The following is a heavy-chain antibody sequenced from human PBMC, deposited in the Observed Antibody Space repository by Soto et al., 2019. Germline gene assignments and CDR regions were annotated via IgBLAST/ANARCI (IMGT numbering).Heavy chain of an antibody. J-gene: IGHJ4*02. CDR3: ARDGGSSWTFDY. Sequence: QVQLVDSGGGVVQPGRSLRLSCAASGFTFSSSAMHWVRQAPGKGLEWVAIISYDGSNKYYADSVKGRFTISRDNSKNTLYLQVSSLRPEDTAVYYCARDGGSSWTFDYWGQGTLVTVSS. V-gene: IGHV3-30-3*01. D-gene: IGHD6-13*01. CDR1: GFTFSSSA. CDR2: ISYDGSNK.